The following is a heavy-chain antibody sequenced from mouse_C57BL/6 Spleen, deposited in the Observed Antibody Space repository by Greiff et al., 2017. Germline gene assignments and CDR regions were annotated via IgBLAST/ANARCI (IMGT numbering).Heavy chain of an antibody. V-gene: IGHV1-42*01. CDR3: ASGGGYPYYFDY. Sequence: EVQLQESGPELVKPGASVKISCKASGYSFTGYYMNWVKQSPEKSLEWIGEINPSTGGTTYNQKFKAKATLTVDKSSSTAYMQLKSLTSEDSAVYYCASGGGYPYYFDYWGQGTTLTVSS. CDR1: GYSFTGYY. J-gene: IGHJ2*01. CDR2: INPSTGGT. D-gene: IGHD2-2*01.